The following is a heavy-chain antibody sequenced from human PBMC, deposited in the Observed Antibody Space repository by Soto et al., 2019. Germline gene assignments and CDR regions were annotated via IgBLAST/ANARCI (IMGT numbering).Heavy chain of an antibody. CDR1: GFTFSSYG. V-gene: IGHV3-33*06. CDR2: IWYDGSNK. J-gene: IGHJ6*02. Sequence: GGSLRLSCAASGFTFSSYGMHWVRQAPGKGLEWVAVIWYDGSNKYYADSVKGRFTISRDNSKNTLYLQIISLRAEDTAVYYCAKDPYSSSSSVLYYYRMDVWGQGTTVTVSS. D-gene: IGHD6-6*01. CDR3: AKDPYSSSSSVLYYYRMDV.